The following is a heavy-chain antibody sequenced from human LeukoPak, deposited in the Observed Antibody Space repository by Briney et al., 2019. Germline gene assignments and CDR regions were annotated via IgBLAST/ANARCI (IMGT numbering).Heavy chain of an antibody. CDR3: ARRSQGYCSGGSCYRWSLYFDY. V-gene: IGHV4-38-2*02. J-gene: IGHJ4*02. CDR2: INHSGST. D-gene: IGHD2-15*01. CDR1: GYSISSGYY. Sequence: TSETLSLTCTVSGYSISSGYYWGWIRQPPGKGLEWIGEINHSGSTNYNPSLKSRVTISVDTSKNQFSLKLSSVTAADTAVYYCARRSQGYCSGGSCYRWSLYFDYWGQGTLVTVSS.